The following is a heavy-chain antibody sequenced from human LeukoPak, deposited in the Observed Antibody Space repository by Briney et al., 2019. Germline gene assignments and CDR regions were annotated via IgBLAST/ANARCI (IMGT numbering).Heavy chain of an antibody. V-gene: IGHV4-4*02. CDR3: ARGPNLITIFGVARTAFDI. CDR1: GGSISSSNW. J-gene: IGHJ3*02. CDR2: IYHSGST. D-gene: IGHD3-3*01. Sequence: SGTLSLTCAVSGGSISSSNWWSWVRQPPGKGLEWIGEIYHSGSTNYNPSLKSRVTISVDKSKNQFSLKLSSVTAADTAVYYCARGPNLITIFGVARTAFDIWGQGTMVTVSS.